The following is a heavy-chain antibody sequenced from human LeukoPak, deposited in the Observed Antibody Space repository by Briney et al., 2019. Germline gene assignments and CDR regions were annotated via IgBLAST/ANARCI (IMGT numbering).Heavy chain of an antibody. CDR1: GFTFSSYS. D-gene: IGHD2-2*01. CDR2: ISSSSYI. V-gene: IGHV3-21*01. Sequence: GGSLRLSCAASGFTFSSYSMTWVRQAPGKGLEWVSSISSSSYIYYADSVKGRFTISRDNAKNSLYLQMNSLRAEDTAVYYCARLVPAAKGGLDYWGQGTLVTVSS. CDR3: ARLVPAAKGGLDY. J-gene: IGHJ4*02.